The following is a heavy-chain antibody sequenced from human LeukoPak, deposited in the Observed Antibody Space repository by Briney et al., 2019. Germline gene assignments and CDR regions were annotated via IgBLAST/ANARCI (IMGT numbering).Heavy chain of an antibody. CDR1: GYTFTSYY. CDR2: INPSGGST. D-gene: IGHD3-3*01. V-gene: IGHV1-46*01. CDR3: ARDGRYYDFWSGYIKGYYYYYYYMDV. J-gene: IGHJ6*03. Sequence: ASVKVSCKASGYTFTSYYMHWVRQAPGQGLEWMGIINPSGGSTSYAQKFQGRVTMTRDMSTSTVYMELSSLRSEDTAVYYCARDGRYYDFWSGYIKGYYYYYYYMDVWGKGTTVTVSS.